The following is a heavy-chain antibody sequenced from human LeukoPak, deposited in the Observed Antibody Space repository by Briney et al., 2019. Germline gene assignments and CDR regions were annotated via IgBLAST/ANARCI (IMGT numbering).Heavy chain of an antibody. Sequence: GSSVKVSCKASGGTFSSYAISWVRQAPGQGLEWMGGIIPIFGTANYAQKFQGRVTITTDESTSTAYMELSSLRSEDTAVYYCARGGIAAPTGRNNWFDPWGQGTLVTVSS. V-gene: IGHV1-69*05. CDR3: ARGGIAAPTGRNNWFDP. J-gene: IGHJ5*02. CDR2: IIPIFGTA. D-gene: IGHD6-13*01. CDR1: GGTFSSYA.